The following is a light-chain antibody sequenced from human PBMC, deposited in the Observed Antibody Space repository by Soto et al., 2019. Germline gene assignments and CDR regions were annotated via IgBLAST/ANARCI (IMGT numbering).Light chain of an antibody. J-gene: IGLJ2*01. CDR1: SSNIGAGYD. CDR2: DNT. V-gene: IGLV1-40*01. CDR3: QSFDSNLSGVL. Sequence: QSVLTQPPSVSAAPGQRVTISCSGSSSNIGAGYDVHWYQQLPGSAPKLLIYDNTNRPLGVPDRFSGSRSGTSASLDITRLQAEDEADYYCQSFDSNLSGVLFGGGTQLTVL.